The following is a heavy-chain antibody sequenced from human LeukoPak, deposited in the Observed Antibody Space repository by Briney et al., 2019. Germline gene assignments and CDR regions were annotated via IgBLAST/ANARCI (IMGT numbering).Heavy chain of an antibody. CDR2: INPSGGST. J-gene: IGHJ4*02. Sequence: ASVKVSCKASGYTFTSYYMHWVRQAPGQGLEWMGIINPSGGSTSYAQKFRGRVTMTRDMSTSTVYMGLSSLRSEDTAVYYCARGPPRRDGYNPFSFDYWGQGTLVTVSS. CDR1: GYTFTSYY. D-gene: IGHD5-24*01. V-gene: IGHV1-46*01. CDR3: ARGPPRRDGYNPFSFDY.